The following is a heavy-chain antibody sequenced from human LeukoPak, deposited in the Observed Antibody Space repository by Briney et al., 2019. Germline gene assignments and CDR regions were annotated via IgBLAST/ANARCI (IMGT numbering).Heavy chain of an antibody. Sequence: PSQTLSLTCTVSGGSVSSGGYYWSWIRQHPQKGLEWIGYISDRGRTYYNPSLMSRLTMSVDTSKNQFPLRLTSVTAADTAVYYCARSSRLGQLSLGYWGQGTLVTVSS. J-gene: IGHJ4*02. CDR1: GGSVSSGGYY. CDR3: ARSSRLGQLSLGY. CDR2: ISDRGRT. V-gene: IGHV4-31*03. D-gene: IGHD3-16*02.